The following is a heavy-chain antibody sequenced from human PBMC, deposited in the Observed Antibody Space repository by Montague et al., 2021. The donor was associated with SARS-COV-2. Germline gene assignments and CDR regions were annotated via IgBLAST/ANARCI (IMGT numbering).Heavy chain of an antibody. V-gene: IGHV4-61*02. CDR2: ISTTGSP. D-gene: IGHD2-2*01. CDR1: GDSISSNNLY. CDR3: TIEGHITTICSGCPRNWFDP. Sequence: SETLSLTCTLSGDSISSNNLYWTWIRPPAAKGLEWIVRISTTGSPEYNPSLKSPVTLSLDTSKNQFSLRLISVTDAATAMYYCTIEGHITTICSGCPRNWFDPWGQGTLVTVSS. J-gene: IGHJ5*02.